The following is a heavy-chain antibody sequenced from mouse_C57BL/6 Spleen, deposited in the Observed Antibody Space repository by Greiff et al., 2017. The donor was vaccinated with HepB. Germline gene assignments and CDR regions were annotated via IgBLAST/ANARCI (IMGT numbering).Heavy chain of an antibody. CDR3: ARIAEAYYSKRGDAIDY. CDR1: GFSLSTFGMG. Sequence: QVTLKVSGPGILQPSQTLSLTCSFSGFSLSTFGMGVGWIRQPSGKGLEWLAHIWWDDDKYYNPALKSRLTISKDTSKNQVFLTIANVDTADTTTYYCARIAEAYYSKRGDAIDYWGQGTSVTVSS. D-gene: IGHD2-5*01. V-gene: IGHV8-8*01. J-gene: IGHJ4*01. CDR2: IWWDDDK.